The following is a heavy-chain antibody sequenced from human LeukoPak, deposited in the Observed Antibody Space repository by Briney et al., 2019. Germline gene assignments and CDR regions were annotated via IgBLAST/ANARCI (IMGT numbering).Heavy chain of an antibody. CDR1: GFTFSSYA. CDR2: ISGSDGST. Sequence: GGSLRLSCAASGFTFSSYAMSWVRQSPGKGLEWVSFISGSDGSTYYVDSVKGRSTISRDNAKNSLYLQMNSLRAEDTAVYYCARDRPGTFEQAPDYWGQGTLVTVSS. D-gene: IGHD2/OR15-2a*01. V-gene: IGHV3-23*01. CDR3: ARDRPGTFEQAPDY. J-gene: IGHJ4*02.